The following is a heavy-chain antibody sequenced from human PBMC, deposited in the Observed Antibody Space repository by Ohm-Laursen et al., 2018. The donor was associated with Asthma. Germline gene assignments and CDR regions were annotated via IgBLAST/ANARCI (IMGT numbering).Heavy chain of an antibody. D-gene: IGHD3-22*01. CDR3: ARGFYYYDSSGYYP. CDR2: IYYSGST. V-gene: IGHV4-59*01. J-gene: IGHJ5*02. CDR1: GGSISSYY. Sequence: GTLSLTCSVSGGSISSYYWSWIRQPPGKGLEWIGHIYYSGSTTYNPSLKSRVTISVDTSKNQFSLKLSSVTAADTAVYYCARGFYYYDSSGYYPWGQGTLVTVSS.